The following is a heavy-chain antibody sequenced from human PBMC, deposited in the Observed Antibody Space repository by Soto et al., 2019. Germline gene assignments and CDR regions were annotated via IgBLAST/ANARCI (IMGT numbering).Heavy chain of an antibody. CDR3: ARDLDPVVAVPVGGY. V-gene: IGHV3-33*01. Sequence: GGSLRLSCAASGFTFSSYGMHWVRQAPGKGLEWVAVIWYDGSNKYYADSVKGRFTISRDNSKNTLYLQMNSLRAEDTAVYYCARDLDPVVAVPVGGYWGQGTLVTVSS. J-gene: IGHJ4*02. CDR1: GFTFSSYG. D-gene: IGHD2-15*01. CDR2: IWYDGSNK.